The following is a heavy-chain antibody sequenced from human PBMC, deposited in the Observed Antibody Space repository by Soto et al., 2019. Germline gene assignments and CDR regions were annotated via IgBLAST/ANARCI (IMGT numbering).Heavy chain of an antibody. CDR1: GFTVSSKY. V-gene: IGHV3-66*01. CDR3: SSDVVHCNGGTCYGISMDV. J-gene: IGHJ6*04. Sequence: GGSLRLSCSSSGFTVSSKYMSWVRPAPGKGLESVSLINRGCSISYADSVKGRFTISRYNSENTLYLQMSTLGAEDTAVYYCSSDVVHCNGGTCYGISMDVCGKGTTVT. D-gene: IGHD2-15*01. CDR2: INRGCSI.